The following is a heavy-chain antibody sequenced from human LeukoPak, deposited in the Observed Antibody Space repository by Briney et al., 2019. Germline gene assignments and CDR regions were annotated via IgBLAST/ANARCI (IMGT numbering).Heavy chain of an antibody. J-gene: IGHJ4*02. CDR3: AREPVIRGSVDY. CDR1: GYTFTSHP. CDR2: INTGNGST. V-gene: IGHV1-3*04. D-gene: IGHD2-15*01. Sequence: GASVKVSCKASGYTFTSHPIHWVRQAPGQRLGWMGWINTGNGSTKYSQNFQNRVTITRDTSANTAYVELSSLTSEETAVYYCAREPVIRGSVDYWGQGTLVTVSS.